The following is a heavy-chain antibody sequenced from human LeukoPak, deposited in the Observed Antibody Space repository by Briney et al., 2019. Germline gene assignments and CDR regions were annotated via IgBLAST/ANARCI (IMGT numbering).Heavy chain of an antibody. CDR2: IGRTT. CDR3: ARVGGSYDYVWGSYNDY. CDR1: GFTFDDYG. V-gene: IGHV3-20*04. Sequence: GGSLRLSCVASGFTFDDYGMSWVRQAPGKGLEWVSGIGRTTDYADSVKGRFIISRDNAKNSLFLQMNSLRAEDTALYYCARVGGSYDYVWGSYNDYWGQGTLVTVSS. D-gene: IGHD3-16*01. J-gene: IGHJ4*02.